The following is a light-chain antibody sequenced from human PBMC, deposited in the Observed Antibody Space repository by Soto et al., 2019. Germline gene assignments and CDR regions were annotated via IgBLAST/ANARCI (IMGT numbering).Light chain of an antibody. V-gene: IGKV3-20*01. CDR1: QSVSSY. Sequence: EIVVTQSPSTLSLSPGERATLSCRASQSVSSYLAWYQQKPGQSPRLLIYGASTRATGIPARFSGSGSGTDFTLTISRLEPEDFAVYYCQQYGSSPLTFGGGTKVDIK. J-gene: IGKJ4*01. CDR3: QQYGSSPLT. CDR2: GAS.